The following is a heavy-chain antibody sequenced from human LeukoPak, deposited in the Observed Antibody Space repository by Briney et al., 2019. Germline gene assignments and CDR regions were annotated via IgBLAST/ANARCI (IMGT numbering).Heavy chain of an antibody. CDR1: GGSISSYY. CDR3: ARDADGDISPNWFDP. D-gene: IGHD4-17*01. CDR2: IYTSGST. Sequence: PSETLSLTCTASGGSISSYYWSWIRQPAGKGLEWIGRIYTSGSTNYNPSLKSRVTISVDKSKDQFSLKLSSVTAADTAVYYCARDADGDISPNWFDPWGQGTLVTVSS. V-gene: IGHV4-4*07. J-gene: IGHJ5*02.